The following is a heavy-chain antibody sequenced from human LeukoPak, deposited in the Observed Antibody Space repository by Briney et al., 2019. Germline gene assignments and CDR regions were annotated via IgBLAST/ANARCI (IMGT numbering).Heavy chain of an antibody. Sequence: PGGSLRLSCAASGFTFTNYGMHWVRQAPGKGLEWVAVIWYDGSNKNYADSVKGRFTISRDNSNNTLYLQMNSLRAEDTAVYYCASRGIRGSFYYWGQGTLVTVSS. CDR3: ASRGIRGSFYY. CDR1: GFTFTNYG. J-gene: IGHJ4*02. D-gene: IGHD3-3*02. CDR2: IWYDGSNK. V-gene: IGHV3-33*01.